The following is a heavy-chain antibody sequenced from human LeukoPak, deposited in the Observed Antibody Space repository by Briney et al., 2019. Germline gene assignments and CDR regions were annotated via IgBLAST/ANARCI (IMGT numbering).Heavy chain of an antibody. V-gene: IGHV3-21*01. J-gene: IGHJ4*02. Sequence: PGGSLRLSCAASGFTFSSYSMNWVRQAPGKGLEWVSSISSSSSYIYYADSVKGRFTISRDNAKNSLYLQMNSLRAEDTAVYYCARDQVWFGESPHYDYWGQGTLVTVSS. CDR1: GFTFSSYS. D-gene: IGHD3-10*01. CDR2: ISSSSSYI. CDR3: ARDQVWFGESPHYDY.